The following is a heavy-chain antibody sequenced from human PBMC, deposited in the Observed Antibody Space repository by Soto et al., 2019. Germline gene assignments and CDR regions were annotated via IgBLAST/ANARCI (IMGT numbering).Heavy chain of an antibody. J-gene: IGHJ4*02. V-gene: IGHV1-46*03. CDR1: GYTFTSYY. CDR3: ARVYCSGGSCYSVDY. Sequence: QVQLVQSGAEVKKPGASVKVSCKASGYTFTSYYMHWVRQAPGQGLEWMGIINPSGGSTSYAQKFQGRVTMTRDTSPSTVYMEMSSLRSEDTDVYYCARVYCSGGSCYSVDYWGQGTLVTVSS. D-gene: IGHD2-15*01. CDR2: INPSGGST.